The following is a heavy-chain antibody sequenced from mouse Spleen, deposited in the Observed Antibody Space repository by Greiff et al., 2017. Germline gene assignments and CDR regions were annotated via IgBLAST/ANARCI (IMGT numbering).Heavy chain of an antibody. J-gene: IGHJ3*01. V-gene: IGHV5-16*01. CDR3: ARDGGTGFAY. Sequence: ESEGGLVQPGSSMKLSCTASGFTFSDYYMAWVRQVPEKGLEWVANINYDGSSTYYLDSLKSRFIISRDNAKNILYLQMSSLKSEDTATYYCARDGGTGFAYWGQGTLVTVSA. CDR1: GFTFSDYY. D-gene: IGHD3-3*01. CDR2: INYDGSST.